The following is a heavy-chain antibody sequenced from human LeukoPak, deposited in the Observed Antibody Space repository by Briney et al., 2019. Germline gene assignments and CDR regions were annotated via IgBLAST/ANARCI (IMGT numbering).Heavy chain of an antibody. CDR3: ARSGVLLWFGELSGAFDI. J-gene: IGHJ3*02. CDR1: GGSISSSNW. CDR2: IYHSGST. D-gene: IGHD3-10*01. Sequence: PSETLSLTCAVSGGSISSSNWWSWVRQPPGKGLEWIGEIYHSGSTNYNPSLKSRVTISVDKSKNQFSLKLSSVTAADTAVYYCARSGVLLWFGELSGAFDIWGQGTMVTVSS. V-gene: IGHV4-4*02.